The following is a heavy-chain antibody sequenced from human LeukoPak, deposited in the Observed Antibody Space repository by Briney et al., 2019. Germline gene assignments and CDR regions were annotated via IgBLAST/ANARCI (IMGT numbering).Heavy chain of an antibody. CDR2: SSGSGGSR. CDR1: GFNFSSYA. D-gene: IGHD6-13*01. CDR3: PIIAAAPYYWFDP. Sequence: GGALRLSWAASGFNFSSYAMGLVRQAPGEGLEGVSASSGSGGSRFYAGFVKGRFPISRDNSKNALYLQMNSLRAEDTAVYYCPIIAAAPYYWFDPWGQGTLVTVSS. V-gene: IGHV3-23*01. J-gene: IGHJ5*02.